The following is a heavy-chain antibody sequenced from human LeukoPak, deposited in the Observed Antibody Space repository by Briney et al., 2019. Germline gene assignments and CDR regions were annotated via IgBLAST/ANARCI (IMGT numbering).Heavy chain of an antibody. CDR1: GGSFSGYY. V-gene: IGHV4-34*01. D-gene: IGHD3-16*02. CDR2: INHSGST. Sequence: SETLSLTCAVYGGSFSGYYWSWIRQPPGKGLEWIGEINHSGSTNYNPSLKSRVTISVDTSKNQFSLKLSSVTAADTAVYYCARAPVWGSYRPFDYWGQGTLVTVSS. CDR3: ARAPVWGSYRPFDY. J-gene: IGHJ4*02.